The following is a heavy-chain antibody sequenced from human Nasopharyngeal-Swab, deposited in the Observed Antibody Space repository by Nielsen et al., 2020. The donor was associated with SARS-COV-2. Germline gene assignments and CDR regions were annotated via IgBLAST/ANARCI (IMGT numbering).Heavy chain of an antibody. CDR3: ARGYCSSGSCYAKHYGMDV. D-gene: IGHD2-15*01. Sequence: GESLKISRVDSGFRDYSMNWVRQAPGTGLEWVSSISSSSSDIYYADSVKGRFTISRDSAKNSLYLQMNNLRAEDTAVYYCARGYCSSGSCYAKHYGMDVWGQGTTVTVSS. V-gene: IGHV3-21*01. J-gene: IGHJ6*02. CDR2: ISSSSSDI. CDR1: GFRDYS.